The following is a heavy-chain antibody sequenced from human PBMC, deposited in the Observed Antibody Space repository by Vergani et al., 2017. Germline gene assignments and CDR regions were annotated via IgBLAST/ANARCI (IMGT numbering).Heavy chain of an antibody. D-gene: IGHD2-21*02. CDR1: GGTFSSYA. J-gene: IGHJ3*02. CDR2: IIPIFGTA. V-gene: IGHV1-69*01. CDR3: SRGPAFCGGDCYSVRGAFDI. Sequence: QVQLVQSGAEVKKPGSSVKVSCKASGGTFSSYAISWVRQAPGQGLEWMGGIIPIFGTANYAQKFQGRVTITADESTSTAYMELISLRSEDSAVYYCSRGPAFCGGDCYSVRGAFDIWGQGTMVTVSS.